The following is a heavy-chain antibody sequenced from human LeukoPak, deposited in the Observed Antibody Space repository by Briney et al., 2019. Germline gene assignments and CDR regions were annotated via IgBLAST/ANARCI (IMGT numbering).Heavy chain of an antibody. CDR3: ARDVDYYDSSGHYYSWFDP. CDR2: IYTSGST. CDR1: GGSFSGYY. D-gene: IGHD3-22*01. J-gene: IGHJ5*02. V-gene: IGHV4-4*07. Sequence: PSETLSLTCAVYGGSFSGYYWSWIRQPAGKGLEWIGRIYTSGSTNYNPSLKSRVTMSVDTSKNQFSLKLSSVTAADTAVYYCARDVDYYDSSGHYYSWFDPWGQGTLVTVSS.